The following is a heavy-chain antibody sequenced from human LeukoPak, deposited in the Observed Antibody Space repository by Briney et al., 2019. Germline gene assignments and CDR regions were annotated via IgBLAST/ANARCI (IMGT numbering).Heavy chain of an antibody. J-gene: IGHJ3*02. CDR1: GFTFSSYA. CDR2: ISGSGGSI. CDR3: ATYYDILTGYYNDAFDI. Sequence: GGSLRLSCAASGFTFSSYAMSGVRQAPGKGLEWVSAISGSGGSIYYADSVKGRFTISRDNSKNTLYLQMNSLRAEDTAVYYCATYYDILTGYYNDAFDIWGQGTMVTVSS. V-gene: IGHV3-23*01. D-gene: IGHD3-9*01.